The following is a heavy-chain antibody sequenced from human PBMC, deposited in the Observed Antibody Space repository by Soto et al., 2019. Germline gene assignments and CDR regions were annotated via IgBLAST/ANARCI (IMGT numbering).Heavy chain of an antibody. CDR3: ARRPIPNSSGWYDPLYYYYGMDV. D-gene: IGHD6-19*01. CDR2: IYYSGST. CDR1: GGSISSYY. J-gene: IGHJ6*02. Sequence: PSETLSLTCTVSGGSISSYYWSWIRQPPGKGLEWIGYIYYSGSTNYNPSLKSRVTISVDTSKNQFSLKLSSVTAADTAVYYCARRPIPNSSGWYDPLYYYYGMDVWGQGTTVTVSS. V-gene: IGHV4-59*01.